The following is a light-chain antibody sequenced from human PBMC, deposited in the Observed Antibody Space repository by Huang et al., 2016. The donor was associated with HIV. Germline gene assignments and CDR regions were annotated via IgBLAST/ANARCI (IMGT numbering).Light chain of an antibody. CDR2: WAS. V-gene: IGKV4-1*01. J-gene: IGKJ5*01. CDR3: QQYYSASIT. Sequence: DIVMTQSPGSLTVSLGERASINCTSSQPLLSTANNKSDLAWYQQKPRQPPKALISWASNRESGVPERFSGSGSGTDFTLTISSLQAEDVALYYLQQYYSASITFGQGTRVEI. CDR1: QPLLSTANNKSD.